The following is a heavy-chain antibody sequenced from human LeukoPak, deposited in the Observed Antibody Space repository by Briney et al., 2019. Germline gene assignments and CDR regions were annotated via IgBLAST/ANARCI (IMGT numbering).Heavy chain of an antibody. J-gene: IGHJ4*02. CDR2: INHSGST. Sequence: SETLSLTCAVYGVSFSGYYWSWIRQPPGKGLEWIGEINHSGSTNYNPSLKSRVTISVDTSKNQFSLKLSSVTAADTAVYYCARGLSAIVYWGQGTLVTVSS. D-gene: IGHD2-15*01. CDR3: ARGLSAIVY. V-gene: IGHV4-34*01. CDR1: GVSFSGYY.